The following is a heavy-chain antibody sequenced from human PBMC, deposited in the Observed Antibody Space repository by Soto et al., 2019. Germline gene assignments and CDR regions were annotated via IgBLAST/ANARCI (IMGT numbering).Heavy chain of an antibody. CDR1: GGSISSSSYY. V-gene: IGHV4-39*07. J-gene: IGHJ4*02. Sequence: PSETLSLTCTVSGGSISSSSYYWGWIRQPPGKGLEWIGSIYYSGSTYYNPSLKSRVTISVDTSKNQFSLKLSSVTAADTAVYYCARTLWSGYDYWGQGTLVTVSS. D-gene: IGHD3-3*01. CDR3: ARTLWSGYDY. CDR2: IYYSGST.